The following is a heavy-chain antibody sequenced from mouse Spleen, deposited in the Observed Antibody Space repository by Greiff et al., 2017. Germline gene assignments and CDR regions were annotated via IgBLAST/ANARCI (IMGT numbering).Heavy chain of an antibody. CDR2: ISSGGSYT. J-gene: IGHJ2*01. Sequence: EVKLMESGGGLVKPGGSLKLSCAASGFTFSSYTMSWVRQTPEKRLEWVATISSGGSYTYYPDSVKGRFTISRDNAKNTLYLQMSSLKSEDTAMYYCTREEPFTAWGQGTTLTVSS. D-gene: IGHD1-2*01. CDR1: GFTFSSYT. CDR3: TREEPFTA. V-gene: IGHV5-6-4*01.